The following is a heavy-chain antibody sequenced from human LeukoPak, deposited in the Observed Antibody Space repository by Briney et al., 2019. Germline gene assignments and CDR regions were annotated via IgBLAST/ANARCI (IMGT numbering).Heavy chain of an antibody. V-gene: IGHV5-51*01. J-gene: IGHJ4*02. CDR1: GYSFTSYW. CDR3: ARGEDIVVVPATFDY. Sequence: HGESLKISCKGSGYSFTSYWIGWVRQMPGKGLEWMGIIYPGDSDTRYRPSFQGQVTISADKSISTAYLQWSSLKASDTAMYYCARGEDIVVVPATFDYWGQGTLVTVSS. D-gene: IGHD2-2*01. CDR2: IYPGDSDT.